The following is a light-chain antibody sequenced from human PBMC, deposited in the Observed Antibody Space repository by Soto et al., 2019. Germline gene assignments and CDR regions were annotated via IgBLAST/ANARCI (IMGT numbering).Light chain of an antibody. CDR3: QHYGSSPLT. V-gene: IGKV3-20*01. Sequence: EIVLTQSPGTLSLSPGERATLSCRASESVSSTYFAWYQQKPGQAPRLLIYGASSRATGIPDRFSGSGSGTDFTLTISRLEPEDSAVYYCQHYGSSPLTFGGGTKVDIK. J-gene: IGKJ4*01. CDR2: GAS. CDR1: ESVSSTY.